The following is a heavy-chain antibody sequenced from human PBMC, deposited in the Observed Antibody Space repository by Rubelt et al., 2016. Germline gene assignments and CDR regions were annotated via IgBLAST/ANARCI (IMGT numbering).Heavy chain of an antibody. CDR2: ISSSSSTI. D-gene: IGHD2-2*01. J-gene: IGHJ4*02. CDR1: GFTFSSYS. Sequence: EVQLVESGGGLVQPGGSLRLSCAASGFTFSSYSMNWVRQAPGKGLEWGSYISSSSSTIYYADSVKGRFTSSRDNAKNSLYLQMNSLRDEDTAVYYCATQGYCSSTSCYGAYWGQGTLVTVSS. CDR3: ATQGYCSSTSCYGAY. V-gene: IGHV3-48*02.